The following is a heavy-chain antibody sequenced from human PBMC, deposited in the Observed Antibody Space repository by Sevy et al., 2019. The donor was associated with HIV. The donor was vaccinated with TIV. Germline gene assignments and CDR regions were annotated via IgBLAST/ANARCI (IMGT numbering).Heavy chain of an antibody. CDR3: AKEGGRAFDY. CDR2: ISWDGGST. J-gene: IGHJ4*02. V-gene: IGHV3-43*01. Sequence: GGSLRLFCAASGFTFDDYTMHWVRQAPGKGLEWVSLISWDGGSTYYADSVKGRFTISRDNSKNSLYLQMNSLRTEDTALYYCAKEGGRAFDYWGQGTLVTVSS. CDR1: GFTFDDYT. D-gene: IGHD3-16*01.